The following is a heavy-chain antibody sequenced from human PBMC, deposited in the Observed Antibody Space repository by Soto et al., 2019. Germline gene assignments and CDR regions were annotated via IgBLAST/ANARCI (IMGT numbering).Heavy chain of an antibody. CDR3: ARSYTSSWFLDY. D-gene: IGHD6-13*01. J-gene: IGHJ4*02. CDR1: GGSISSYY. Sequence: QVQLQESGPGLVKPSETLSLTCTVSGGSISSYYWSWIRQPPGKGLEWIGYIYYSGSGSTKYNPSLKIRVTISVDMSKNQFSLKLSSVTAADTAVYYCARSYTSSWFLDYWGQGTLVTVSS. CDR2: IYYSGSGST. V-gene: IGHV4-59*01.